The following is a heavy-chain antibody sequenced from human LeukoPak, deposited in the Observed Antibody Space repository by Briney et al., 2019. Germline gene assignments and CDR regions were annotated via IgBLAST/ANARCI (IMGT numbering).Heavy chain of an antibody. V-gene: IGHV1-69*04. CDR3: ARGGPPQDYYYYYGMDV. CDR1: GGTFSSYA. J-gene: IGHJ6*02. CDR2: IIPILGIA. Sequence: SVKVSCKASGGTFSSYAISWVRQAPGQGLEWMGRIIPILGIANYAQKFQGRVTITADKSTSTAYMELRSLRSDDTAVYYCARGGPPQDYYYYYGMDVWGQGTTVTVSS. D-gene: IGHD3-16*01.